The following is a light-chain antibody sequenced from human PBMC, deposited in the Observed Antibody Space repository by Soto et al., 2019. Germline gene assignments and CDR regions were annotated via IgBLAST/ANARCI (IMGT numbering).Light chain of an antibody. CDR1: QSISSW. V-gene: IGKV1-5*01. Sequence: QRTQYPTSVSSSLPNTVTNTCRASQSISSWLAWYKQKPGKAPKPLIYDASSLESGVPSRLSGSGSGTEFTLTISSMKPDDFASYYCQQYNSYWTFGHGTKVDIK. CDR2: DAS. CDR3: QQYNSYWT. J-gene: IGKJ1*01.